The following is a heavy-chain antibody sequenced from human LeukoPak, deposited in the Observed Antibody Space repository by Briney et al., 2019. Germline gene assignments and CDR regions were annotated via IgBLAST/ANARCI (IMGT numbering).Heavy chain of an antibody. D-gene: IGHD3-10*01. V-gene: IGHV4-31*03. CDR3: ARGDYYGSGSYYTRPGPRSALPGALDY. CDR1: GGSISSGGYY. J-gene: IGHJ4*02. Sequence: PSQTLSLTCTVSGGSISSGGYYWSWIRQHPGKGLEWIGEINHSGSTNYNPSLKSRVTISVDTSKNQFSLKLSSVTAADTAVYYCARGDYYGSGSYYTRPGPRSALPGALDYWGQGTLVTVSS. CDR2: INHSGST.